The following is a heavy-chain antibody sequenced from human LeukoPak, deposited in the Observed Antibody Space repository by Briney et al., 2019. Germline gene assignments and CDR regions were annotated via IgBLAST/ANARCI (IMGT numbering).Heavy chain of an antibody. Sequence: ASVKVSCKASGYTFTTYYMHWVRQAPGQGLEWMAITNPSGGSTSNAQRFQGRVTMTRDTSTSTVYMELSSLRSEDTAVYFCAREGIAPFHFDYWGQGTLVTVSS. J-gene: IGHJ4*02. D-gene: IGHD6-13*01. CDR1: GYTFTTYY. CDR2: TNPSGGST. CDR3: AREGIAPFHFDY. V-gene: IGHV1-46*01.